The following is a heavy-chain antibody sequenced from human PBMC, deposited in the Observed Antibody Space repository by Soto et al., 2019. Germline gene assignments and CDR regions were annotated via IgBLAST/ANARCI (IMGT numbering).Heavy chain of an antibody. V-gene: IGHV4-4*02. CDR2: IYHSGST. Sequence: SETLSLTCAVSGGSISSSNWWSWVRQPPGKGLEWIGEIYHSGSTNYNPSLKSRVTISVDKSKNQFSLKLSSVTAADTAVYYCASDRELRLEELSLTRGAFDIWGQGTMVTVSS. D-gene: IGHD3-16*02. CDR3: ASDRELRLEELSLTRGAFDI. CDR1: GGSISSSNW. J-gene: IGHJ3*02.